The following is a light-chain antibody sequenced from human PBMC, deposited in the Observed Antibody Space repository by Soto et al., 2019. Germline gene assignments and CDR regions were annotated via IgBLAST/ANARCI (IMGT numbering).Light chain of an antibody. CDR2: DVN. CDR1: SSDIGAYNF. V-gene: IGLV2-14*03. Sequence: QSALTQPASVSGSPGQSITLSCTGTSSDIGAYNFVSWYQHHPGKAPKLMLYDVNIRPSGVSNRFSGSKSVNTASLTISGLQAEDEADYYCTSWTTSTTMIFGGGTKLTVL. J-gene: IGLJ2*01. CDR3: TSWTTSTTMI.